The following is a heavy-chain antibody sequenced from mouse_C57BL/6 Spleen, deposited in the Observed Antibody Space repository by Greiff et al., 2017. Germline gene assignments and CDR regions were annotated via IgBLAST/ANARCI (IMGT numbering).Heavy chain of an antibody. CDR2: IYPRSGNT. Sequence: QVQLQQSGAELARPGASVKLSCKASGYTFTSYGISWVKQRTGQGLEWIGEIYPRSGNTYYNEKFKGKATLTADKSSSTAYMGLRSLTSEDSAVYFCARSEGTTAYWYFDVWGTGTTVTVSS. CDR3: ARSEGTTAYWYFDV. D-gene: IGHD2-14*01. V-gene: IGHV1-81*01. CDR1: GYTFTSYG. J-gene: IGHJ1*03.